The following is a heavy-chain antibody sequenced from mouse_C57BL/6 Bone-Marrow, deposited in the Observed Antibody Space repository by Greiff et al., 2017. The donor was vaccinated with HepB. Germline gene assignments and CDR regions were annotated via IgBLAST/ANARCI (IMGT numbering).Heavy chain of an antibody. D-gene: IGHD1-1*01. Sequence: QVQLKESGAELVRPGTSVKMSCKASGYTFTNYWIGWAKQRPGHGLEWIGDIYPGGGYTNYNEKFKGKATLTADKSSSTAYMQFSSLTSEDSAIYYCARRGIYYGWFAYGGQGTRVTVSA. V-gene: IGHV1-63*01. CDR3: ARRGIYYGWFAY. CDR2: IYPGGGYT. J-gene: IGHJ3*01. CDR1: GYTFTNYW.